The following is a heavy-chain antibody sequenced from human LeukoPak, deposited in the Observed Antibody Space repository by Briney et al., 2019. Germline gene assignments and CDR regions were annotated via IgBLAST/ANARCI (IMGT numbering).Heavy chain of an antibody. CDR1: GYTFTGYY. J-gene: IGHJ6*02. D-gene: IGHD2-2*01. V-gene: IGHV1-2*02. CDR2: INPNSGGT. Sequence: GASVKVSCKASGYTFTGYYMHWVRQAPGQGLEWMGWINPNSGGTNYAQKFQGRVTMTRDTSISTAYMELSRLRSDDTAVYYCARDLYCSSTSCQSTYYYYGMDVWGQGTTVTVSS. CDR3: ARDLYCSSTSCQSTYYYYGMDV.